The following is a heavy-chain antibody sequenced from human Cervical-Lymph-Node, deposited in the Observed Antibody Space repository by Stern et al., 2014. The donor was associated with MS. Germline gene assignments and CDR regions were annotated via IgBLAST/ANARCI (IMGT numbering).Heavy chain of an antibody. D-gene: IGHD2-8*01. Sequence: VQLVESGPEVKKPGDSVQVSCKTSGYTFTDYYIHWVRQAPGQGLEWVGRINPNCGVTDYAQQFQGRVDLTGDTSTTTSSMDLRSLRYDATAVYYCGIRNCPNGICYIDYWGQGSLVTVSS. V-gene: IGHV1-2*02. CDR3: GIRNCPNGICYIDY. CDR2: INPNCGVT. CDR1: GYTFTDYY. J-gene: IGHJ4*02.